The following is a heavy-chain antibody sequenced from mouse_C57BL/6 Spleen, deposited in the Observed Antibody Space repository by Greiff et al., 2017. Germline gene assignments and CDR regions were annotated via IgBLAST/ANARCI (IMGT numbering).Heavy chain of an antibody. CDR2: IYPRDGST. V-gene: IGHV1-85*01. Sequence: VKLQESGPELVKPGASVKLSCKASGYTFTSYDINWVKQRPGQGLEWIGWIYPRDGSTKYNEKFKGKATLTVDTSSSTAYMELHSLTSEDSAVYFCARRDYGSSSPFDYWGQGTTLTVSS. J-gene: IGHJ2*01. D-gene: IGHD1-1*01. CDR1: GYTFTSYD. CDR3: ARRDYGSSSPFDY.